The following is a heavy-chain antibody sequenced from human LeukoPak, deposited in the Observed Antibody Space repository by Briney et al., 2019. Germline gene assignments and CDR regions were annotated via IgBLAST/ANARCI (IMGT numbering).Heavy chain of an antibody. D-gene: IGHD3-22*01. CDR1: GGSVSSGSYY. Sequence: SETLSLTCSVPGGSVSSGSYYWSWIRQPPGKGLEWIGYISYSGSTNYNPSLKSRVTISVDTSKSQFSLKLTSVTAADTAVYYCARTYYDSSGYYRGNWFDPWGQGTLVTVSS. CDR3: ARTYYDSSGYYRGNWFDP. J-gene: IGHJ5*02. CDR2: ISYSGST. V-gene: IGHV4-61*01.